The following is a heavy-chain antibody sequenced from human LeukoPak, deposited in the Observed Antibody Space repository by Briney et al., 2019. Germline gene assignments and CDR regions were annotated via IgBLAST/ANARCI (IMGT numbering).Heavy chain of an antibody. D-gene: IGHD4-17*01. J-gene: IGHJ4*02. CDR3: ARDAGYGDRLDY. CDR1: GFTFSSYA. CDR2: ISYDGSNK. V-gene: IGHV3-30-3*01. Sequence: SGRSLRLSCAASGFTFSSYAIHWVRQAPGKGLEWVAVISYDGSNKYYADSVKGRFTISRDNSKNTLYLQMNSLRTEDTAVYYCARDAGYGDRLDYWGQGTLVTVSS.